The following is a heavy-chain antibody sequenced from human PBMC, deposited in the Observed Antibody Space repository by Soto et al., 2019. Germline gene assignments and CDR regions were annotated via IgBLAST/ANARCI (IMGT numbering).Heavy chain of an antibody. Sequence: GGSLRLSCAASGFTFSSYAMSWVRQAPGKGLEWVSAISGSGGSTYYADSVKGRFTISRDNSKNTLYLQMNSLRAEDTAVYYCAKGPKSYYHSGMDVWGEGTTVTXSS. CDR2: ISGSGGST. CDR1: GFTFSSYA. CDR3: AKGPKSYYHSGMDV. J-gene: IGHJ6*04. V-gene: IGHV3-23*01.